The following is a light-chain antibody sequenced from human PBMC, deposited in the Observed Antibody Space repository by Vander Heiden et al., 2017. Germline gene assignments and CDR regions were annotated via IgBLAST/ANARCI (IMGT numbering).Light chain of an antibody. Sequence: DIQMTQSPSSLSASVRDRVTITCRASQSISNYLNWYQQKPGKAPKLLIYGASSLQSGVPSRFSSTGSGTDFTLTISSLQPEDFATYYCQQTDTTPPTFGQGTKLEIK. CDR3: QQTDTTPPT. J-gene: IGKJ2*01. CDR1: QSISNY. CDR2: GAS. V-gene: IGKV1-39*01.